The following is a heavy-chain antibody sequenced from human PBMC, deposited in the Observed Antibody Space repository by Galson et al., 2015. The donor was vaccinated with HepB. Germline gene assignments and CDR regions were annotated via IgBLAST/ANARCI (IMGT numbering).Heavy chain of an antibody. Sequence: SLRLSCAASGFTFSNFWMNWVRWAPGRGLEWVANIKQDGSEENYLDSVKGRFTVSRDNARNSLYLQMNSLRGEDTAVYYCVAGVGWLFDYWGQGTLVTVSS. CDR3: VAGVGWLFDY. J-gene: IGHJ4*02. D-gene: IGHD6-19*01. V-gene: IGHV3-7*03. CDR2: IKQDGSEE. CDR1: GFTFSNFW.